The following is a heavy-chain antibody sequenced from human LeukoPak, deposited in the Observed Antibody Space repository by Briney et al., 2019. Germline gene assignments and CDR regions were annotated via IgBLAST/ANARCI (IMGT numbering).Heavy chain of an antibody. J-gene: IGHJ4*02. Sequence: GGSLRLSRAVSGFTFSNDWMRWVRQAPGKGLEWVANIKHDGSEQHYVDSVKGRFTISRDNAKNSLYLQMNSLRAEDTAVYYCARACNYGVDYWGQGTLVTVSS. D-gene: IGHD3-10*01. V-gene: IGHV3-7*01. CDR1: GFTFSNDW. CDR3: ARACNYGVDY. CDR2: IKHDGSEQ.